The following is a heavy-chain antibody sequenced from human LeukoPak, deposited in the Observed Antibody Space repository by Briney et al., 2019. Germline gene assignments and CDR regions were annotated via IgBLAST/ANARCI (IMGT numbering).Heavy chain of an antibody. D-gene: IGHD2-15*01. V-gene: IGHV3-20*04. CDR2: INWNGDST. J-gene: IGHJ4*02. CDR3: ARDDCSGGSCLTTPYFDY. Sequence: GGSLRLSCAASGFTFDDHGISWVRQAPGKGLEWVSGINWNGDSTGYADSVKGRFTISRDNAKNSLYLQMNSLRAEDTALYYCARDDCSGGSCLTTPYFDYWGQGTLVTVSS. CDR1: GFTFDDHG.